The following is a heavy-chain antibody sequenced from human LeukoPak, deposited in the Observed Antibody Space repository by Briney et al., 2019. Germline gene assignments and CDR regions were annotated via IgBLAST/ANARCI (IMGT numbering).Heavy chain of an antibody. V-gene: IGHV1-69*13. CDR3: ARGWLAETTVVTPYNY. Sequence: SVKVSCRASGGTFSSYAINWVRQAPGQGLEWMGGIIPIFGKANYAQKFQDRVAITAVESMSTVYMELSSLRSEDTAVYYCARGWLAETTVVTPYNYWGQGTLVTVSS. CDR2: IIPIFGKA. D-gene: IGHD4-23*01. J-gene: IGHJ4*02. CDR1: GGTFSSYA.